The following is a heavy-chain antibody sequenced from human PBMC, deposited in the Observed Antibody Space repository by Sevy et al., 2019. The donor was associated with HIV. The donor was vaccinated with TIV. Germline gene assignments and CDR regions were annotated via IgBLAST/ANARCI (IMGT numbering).Heavy chain of an antibody. CDR3: ARAIVGAHDAFDI. CDR1: GYTFSVYD. V-gene: IGHV1-8*03. CDR2: LNPSSSNT. D-gene: IGHD1-26*01. J-gene: IGHJ3*02. Sequence: ASVKVSCKASGYTFSVYDINWVRQVTGQGLEWMGWLNPSSSNTGYAENFQVRVTFTMDSSTSTGYMEMSSLRSEDTAVYYCARAIVGAHDAFDIWGQGTLVSDSS.